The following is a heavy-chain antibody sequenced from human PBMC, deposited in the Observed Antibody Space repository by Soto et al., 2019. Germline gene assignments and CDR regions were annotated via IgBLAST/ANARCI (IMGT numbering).Heavy chain of an antibody. CDR3: AREANYYGSGGMDV. J-gene: IGHJ6*02. CDR2: IYYSGST. D-gene: IGHD3-10*01. Sequence: QVQLQESGPGLVKPSQTLSLTCTVSGGSISSGDYYWSWIRQPPGKGLEWIGYIYYSGSTYYNPSLKSRITISVDTSKDHFSLKLSSVTAADTAVYYCAREANYYGSGGMDVWGQGTTVTVSS. CDR1: GGSISSGDYY. V-gene: IGHV4-30-4*01.